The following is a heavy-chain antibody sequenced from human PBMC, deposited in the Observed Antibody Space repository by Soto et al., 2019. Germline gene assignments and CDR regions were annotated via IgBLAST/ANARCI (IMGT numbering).Heavy chain of an antibody. Sequence: GASVKVSCKASGYTFTSYGISWVRQAPGQGLEWMGWISAYNGNRNYAQKLQGRVTMTTDTSTSTAYMELRSLRAEDTAVYYCVTEGNRWLPKYYFDYWGQGTLVTVSS. CDR3: VTEGNRWLPKYYFDY. CDR2: ISAYNGNR. V-gene: IGHV1-18*01. J-gene: IGHJ4*02. CDR1: GYTFTSYG. D-gene: IGHD5-12*01.